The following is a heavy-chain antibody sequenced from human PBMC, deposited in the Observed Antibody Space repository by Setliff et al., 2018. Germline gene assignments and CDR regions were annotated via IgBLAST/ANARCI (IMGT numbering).Heavy chain of an antibody. Sequence: PGESLKISCKGSGYSFTSHWIGWVRQMPGKGLELMGIIYPRDSDTRYSPSFQGQFTMSVDTSINTAYLQWNSLKASDTALYFCARLPSTGSAFFQHWGQGTLVTVSS. V-gene: IGHV5-51*01. CDR2: IYPRDSDT. CDR1: GYSFTSHW. J-gene: IGHJ1*01. D-gene: IGHD1-1*01. CDR3: ARLPSTGSAFFQH.